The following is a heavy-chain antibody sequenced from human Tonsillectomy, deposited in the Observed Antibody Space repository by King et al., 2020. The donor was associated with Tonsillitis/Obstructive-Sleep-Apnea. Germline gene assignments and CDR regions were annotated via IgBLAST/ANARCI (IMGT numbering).Heavy chain of an antibody. Sequence: VQLVESGGGLVQPGGSLRLSCAASGFTFSSYAMSWVRQAPGKGLEWVSAISGSGGSTYYADSVKGRFTISRDNSKNTLYLQMNSLRAEATAVYYCAKHQGIAAAGTGDFDLWGRGTLVTVSS. CDR1: GFTFSSYA. D-gene: IGHD6-13*01. CDR3: AKHQGIAAAGTGDFDL. CDR2: ISGSGGST. V-gene: IGHV3-23*04. J-gene: IGHJ2*01.